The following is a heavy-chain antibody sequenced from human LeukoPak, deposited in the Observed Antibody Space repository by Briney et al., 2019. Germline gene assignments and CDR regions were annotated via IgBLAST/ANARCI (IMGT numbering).Heavy chain of an antibody. J-gene: IGHJ4*02. CDR2: ISSSSSYI. CDR1: GFTFSSYS. CDR3: ARGVTAPHGY. V-gene: IGHV3-21*01. D-gene: IGHD2-21*02. Sequence: PGGSLRLSCAASGFTFSSYSINWVRQAPGKGQEWDSSISSSSSYIYYADSVKGRFTISRDNAKNSLYLQMNSLRAEDTAVYYCARGVTAPHGYWGQGTLVTVSS.